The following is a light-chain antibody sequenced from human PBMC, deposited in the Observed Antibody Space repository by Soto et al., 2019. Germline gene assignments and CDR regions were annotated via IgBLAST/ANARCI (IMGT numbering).Light chain of an antibody. J-gene: IGKJ2*01. CDR1: QSVSSTY. CDR3: QQYGSSPLYT. CDR2: GAS. V-gene: IGKV3-20*01. Sequence: EIVLTQSPGTLSLSPGDRATLSCRASQSVSSTYLAWYQQKPGQAPRLLIYGASSRATGIPHRFSGSGSGTDFTLTISRLEPEDFAVYYCQQYGSSPLYTFGQGTKLEIK.